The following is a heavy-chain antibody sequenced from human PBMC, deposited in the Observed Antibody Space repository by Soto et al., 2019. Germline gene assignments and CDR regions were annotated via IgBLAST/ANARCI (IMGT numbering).Heavy chain of an antibody. V-gene: IGHV1-69*01. D-gene: IGHD6-13*01. CDR3: ASARPGSSWYRGNWYFDL. CDR2: IIPIFGTA. CDR1: GGTFSSYA. Sequence: QVQLVQSGAEVKKPGSSVKVSCKASGGTFSSYAISWVRQAPGQGLEWMGGIIPIFGTANYAKKFQGRVTITADESTSTAYMELSSLRSEDTAVYYCASARPGSSWYRGNWYFDLWGRGTLVTVSS. J-gene: IGHJ2*01.